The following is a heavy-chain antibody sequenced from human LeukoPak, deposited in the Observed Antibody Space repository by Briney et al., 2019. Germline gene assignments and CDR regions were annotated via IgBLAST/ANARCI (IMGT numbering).Heavy chain of an antibody. Sequence: PGGSLRLSCAASGFTFSSYGMHWVRQAPGKGLEWVAVIWYDGSNKYYADSVKGRFTISRDNSKNTLYLQMNSLRAEDTAVYYCAKDDSSSPHFDYWGQGTLVTVSS. CDR3: AKDDSSSPHFDY. CDR1: GFTFSSYG. D-gene: IGHD6-6*01. J-gene: IGHJ4*02. CDR2: IWYDGSNK. V-gene: IGHV3-33*06.